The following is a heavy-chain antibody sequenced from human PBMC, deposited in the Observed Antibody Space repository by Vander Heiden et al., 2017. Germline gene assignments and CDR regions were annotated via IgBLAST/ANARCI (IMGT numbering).Heavy chain of an antibody. J-gene: IGHJ6*02. CDR1: GGSFRGYY. D-gene: IGHD3-10*01. CDR2: INHSGST. V-gene: IGHV4-34*01. Sequence: QVQLQQWGAGLLKPSETLSLTCAVYGGSFRGYYWSWIRQPPGKGLEWIGEINHSGSTNYNPSLKSRVTISVDTSKNQFSLKLSSVTAADTAVYYCARLSGYYGSGSYNGGMDVWGQGTTGTVS. CDR3: ARLSGYYGSGSYNGGMDV.